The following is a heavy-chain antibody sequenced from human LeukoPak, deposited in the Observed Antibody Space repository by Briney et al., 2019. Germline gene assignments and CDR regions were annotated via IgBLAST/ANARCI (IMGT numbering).Heavy chain of an antibody. J-gene: IGHJ6*04. CDR3: AELGITMIGGV. V-gene: IGHV3-48*04. CDR2: ISSSGSTI. Sequence: GGSLRLSCAASGFTFSSYSMNWVRQAPGKGLEWISYISSSGSTIYYADSVKGRFTISRDNAKNSLYLQMNSLRAEDTAVYYCAELGITMIGGVWGKGTTVTISS. D-gene: IGHD3-10*02. CDR1: GFTFSSYS.